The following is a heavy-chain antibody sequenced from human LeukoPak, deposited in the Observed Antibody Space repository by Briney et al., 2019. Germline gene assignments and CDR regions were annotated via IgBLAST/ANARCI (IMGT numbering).Heavy chain of an antibody. CDR1: RFTFGIYW. CDR2: INQDGSER. CDR3: ASDLSPSTRGGECSGGNCYYDALDI. D-gene: IGHD2-15*01. V-gene: IGHV3-7*01. J-gene: IGHJ3*02. Sequence: GGSLRLSCAASRFTFGIYWMTWVRQAPGKGLEWVANINQDGSERFYVDSVKGRFTISRDNAKNSLYLLMNSLRAEDTAVYYCASDLSPSTRGGECSGGNCYYDALDIWGQGTMVTVSS.